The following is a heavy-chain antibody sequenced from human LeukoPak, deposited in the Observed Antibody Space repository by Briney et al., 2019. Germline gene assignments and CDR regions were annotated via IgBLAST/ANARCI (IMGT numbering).Heavy chain of an antibody. CDR2: IKQDGSEK. CDR3: ARDGYSGLYTYYMDV. D-gene: IGHD5-12*01. J-gene: IGHJ6*03. Sequence: PGGTLRLSCAASGFTFSTYAMSWVRQAPGKGLEWVANIKQDGSEKYYVDSVKGRFTISRDNAKNSLYLQMNSLRAEDTAVYYCARDGYSGLYTYYMDVWGKGTTVTISS. V-gene: IGHV3-7*01. CDR1: GFTFSTYA.